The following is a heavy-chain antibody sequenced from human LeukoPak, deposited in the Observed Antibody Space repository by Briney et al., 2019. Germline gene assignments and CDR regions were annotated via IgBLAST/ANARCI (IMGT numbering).Heavy chain of an antibody. CDR3: ARGRNSAFDSAFDY. D-gene: IGHD5-12*01. CDR1: GGTFTTHG. CDR2: IIPMFTSA. V-gene: IGHV1-69*06. J-gene: IGHJ4*02. Sequence: SVKVSCKASGGTFTTHGISWVRQAPGQGLEWMGGIIPMFTSANLAQRFQGRVTITADKSMSTAYMELSSLRSEDTAVYYCARGRNSAFDSAFDYWGQGTLVTVSS.